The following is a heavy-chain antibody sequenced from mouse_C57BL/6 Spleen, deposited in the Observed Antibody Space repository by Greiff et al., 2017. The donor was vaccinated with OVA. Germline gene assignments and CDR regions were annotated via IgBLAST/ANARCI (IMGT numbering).Heavy chain of an antibody. Sequence: QVQLQQPGPELVKPGASVKLSCKASGYTFTSYWMHWVKQRPGQGLEWIGNINPSNGGTNYNEKFKSKATLTVDKSSSTAYMQLSSLTSEDSAVYYCARRGVSYYGSSYDYAMDYWGQGTSVTVSS. CDR3: ARRGVSYYGSSYDYAMDY. J-gene: IGHJ4*01. V-gene: IGHV1-53*01. CDR2: INPSNGGT. D-gene: IGHD1-1*01. CDR1: GYTFTSYW.